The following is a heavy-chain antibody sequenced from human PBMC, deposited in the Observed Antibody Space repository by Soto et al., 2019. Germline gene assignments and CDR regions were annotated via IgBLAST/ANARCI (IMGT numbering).Heavy chain of an antibody. CDR2: INHSGST. CDR3: ASQPYEPDIVVVPAAHNWFDP. V-gene: IGHV4-34*01. Sequence: SETLSLTCAVYGGSFSGYYWSWIRQPPGKGLEWIGEINHSGSTNYNPSLKSRVTISVDTSKNQFSLKLSSVTAADTAVYYCASQPYEPDIVVVPAAHNWFDPWGQGTLVTVSS. CDR1: GGSFSGYY. J-gene: IGHJ5*02. D-gene: IGHD2-2*01.